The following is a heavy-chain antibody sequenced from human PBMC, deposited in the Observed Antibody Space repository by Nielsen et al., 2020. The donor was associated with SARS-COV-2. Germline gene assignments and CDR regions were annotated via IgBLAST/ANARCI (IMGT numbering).Heavy chain of an antibody. D-gene: IGHD3-22*01. CDR3: ARDSSNYYDSSLGWFDP. CDR2: INPNSGGT. Sequence: ASVKVSCKASGYTFTCYYMHWERQAPGQGLEWMGWINPNSGGTNYAQKFQGRVTMTRDTSISTAYMELSRLRSDDTAVYYCARDSSNYYDSSLGWFDPWGQGTLVTVSS. V-gene: IGHV1-2*02. J-gene: IGHJ5*02. CDR1: GYTFTCYY.